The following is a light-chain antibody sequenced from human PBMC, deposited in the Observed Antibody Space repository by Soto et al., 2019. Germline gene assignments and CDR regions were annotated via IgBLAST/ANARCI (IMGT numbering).Light chain of an antibody. CDR3: QHYNTYPWT. Sequence: DLQMTQSPPTLSASVGDSVTITCXASQSISSWLAWYQQKPGKAPKLLIYKASSLESGVPSRFSGSGSGTEFTLTISSLQPDDFATYYCQHYNTYPWTFGQGTKV. CDR2: KAS. J-gene: IGKJ1*01. V-gene: IGKV1-5*03. CDR1: QSISSW.